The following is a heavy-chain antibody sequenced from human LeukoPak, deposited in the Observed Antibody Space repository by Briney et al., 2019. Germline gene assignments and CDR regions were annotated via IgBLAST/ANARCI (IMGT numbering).Heavy chain of an antibody. J-gene: IGHJ4*02. Sequence: GGSLRLSCAASGFTFSSYGMHWVRQAPGKGLEWVSAISSSGGGTYYADSVKGRFTISRDNSKNTLYLQMNSLRAEDTAVYYCAKRFYDSSGYAIGDDYWGQGTLVTVSS. V-gene: IGHV3-23*01. D-gene: IGHD3-22*01. CDR2: ISSSGGGT. CDR1: GFTFSSYG. CDR3: AKRFYDSSGYAIGDDY.